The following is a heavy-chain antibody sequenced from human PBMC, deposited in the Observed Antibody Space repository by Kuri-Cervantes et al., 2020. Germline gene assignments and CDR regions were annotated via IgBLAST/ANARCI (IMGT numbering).Heavy chain of an antibody. CDR3: AKARGSMMAYDSSGYGYFDL. Sequence: GGSLRLSCAASGFTFSSYGMHWDRQAPGKGLEWVAVISYDGSNKYYADSVKGRFTISRDNSKNTLYLQMNSLRAEDTAVYYCAKARGSMMAYDSSGYGYFDLWGRGTLVTVSS. CDR2: ISYDGSNK. V-gene: IGHV3-30*18. CDR1: GFTFSSYG. J-gene: IGHJ2*01. D-gene: IGHD3-22*01.